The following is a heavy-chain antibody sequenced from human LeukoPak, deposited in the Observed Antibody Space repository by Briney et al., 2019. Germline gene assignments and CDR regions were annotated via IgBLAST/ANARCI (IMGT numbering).Heavy chain of an antibody. D-gene: IGHD3-3*01. J-gene: IGHJ4*02. CDR2: FDPKDGET. CDR3: ATARGYYDFWSGYYNSWYFDY. Sequence: GASVKVSCKVSGYTLTELSMHWVRQAPGKGLEWMGGFDPKDGETIYAQKFQGRVTMTEDTSTDTAYMELSSLRSEDTAVYYCATARGYYDFWSGYYNSWYFDYWGQGTLVTVSS. CDR1: GYTLTELS. V-gene: IGHV1-24*01.